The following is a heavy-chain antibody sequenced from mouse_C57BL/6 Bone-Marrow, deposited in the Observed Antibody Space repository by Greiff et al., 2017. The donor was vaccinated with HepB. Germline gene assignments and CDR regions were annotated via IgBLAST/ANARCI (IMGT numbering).Heavy chain of an antibody. J-gene: IGHJ3*01. CDR3: ARYGNYVFWFAY. CDR2: IYPRSGNT. V-gene: IGHV1-81*01. D-gene: IGHD2-1*01. Sequence: QVQLQQSGAELARPGASVKLSCKASGYTFTSYGISWVKQRTGQGLEWIGEIYPRSGNTYYNEKFKGKATLTADKSSSTAYMELRSLTSEDSAVYFCARYGNYVFWFAYWGRGTLVTVSA. CDR1: GYTFTSYG.